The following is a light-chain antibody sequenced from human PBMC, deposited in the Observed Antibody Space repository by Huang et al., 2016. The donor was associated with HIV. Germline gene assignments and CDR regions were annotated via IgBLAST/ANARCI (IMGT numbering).Light chain of an antibody. V-gene: IGKV3-15*01. CDR3: QQYNKWPLFT. Sequence: VMTQSPVTLSVSPGERATLTCRARQNVRSDLAWYQQRPGHHPRLLMYDASTRATGRPARCRSSGSGTEYTLTMSSLQSEDFAVYYCQQYNKWPLFTFGPGTKVDIK. J-gene: IGKJ3*01. CDR2: DAS. CDR1: QNVRSD.